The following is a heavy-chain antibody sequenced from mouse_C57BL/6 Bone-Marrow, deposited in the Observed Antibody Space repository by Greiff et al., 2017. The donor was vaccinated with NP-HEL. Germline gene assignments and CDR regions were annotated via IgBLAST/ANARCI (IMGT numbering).Heavy chain of an antibody. Sequence: EVQGVESGGGLVQPGGSLSVCCAASGCTFAWCDGRLVGGAPGKGLEWLGFIRNKANGYTTEYSASVKGRFTISRDNSQSILYLQMNALRAEDSATYYCARWEDYGFAYWGQGTLVTVSA. J-gene: IGHJ3*01. CDR3: ARWEDYGFAY. CDR1: GCTFAWCD. V-gene: IGHV7-3*01. D-gene: IGHD1-1*01. CDR2: IRNKANGYTT.